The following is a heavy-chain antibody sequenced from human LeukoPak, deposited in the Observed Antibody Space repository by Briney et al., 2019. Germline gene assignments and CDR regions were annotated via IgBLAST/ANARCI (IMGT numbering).Heavy chain of an antibody. CDR3: ARDGMTPAT. J-gene: IGHJ5*02. D-gene: IGHD4-17*01. CDR2: INHSGST. CDR1: GGSFSGYY. Sequence: SETLSLTCAVYGGSFSGYYWSWIRQPPGKGLEWIGEINHSGSTNYNPSLKSRVTISVDTSKNQFSLKLSSVTAADTAVYYCARDGMTPATWGQGTLVTVSP. V-gene: IGHV4-34*01.